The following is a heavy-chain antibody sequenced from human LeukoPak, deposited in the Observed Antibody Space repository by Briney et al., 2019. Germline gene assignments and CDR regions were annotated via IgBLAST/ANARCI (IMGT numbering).Heavy chain of an antibody. CDR1: GFTFTTYW. CDR3: ARDGGHGGDLDY. Sequence: GGSLRLSCAASGFTFTTYWMHWVRQAPGKGLEWVANTKQDGSEKYYVDSAKGRFTISRDNGKNSVYLQMNSLRAEDTAVYYCARDGGHGGDLDYWGQGTLVTVSS. J-gene: IGHJ4*02. CDR2: TKQDGSEK. V-gene: IGHV3-7*01. D-gene: IGHD2-21*02.